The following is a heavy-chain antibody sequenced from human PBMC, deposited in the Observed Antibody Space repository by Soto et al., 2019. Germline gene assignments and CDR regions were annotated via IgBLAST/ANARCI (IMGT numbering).Heavy chain of an antibody. D-gene: IGHD3-3*01. CDR1: GFTFSSYS. V-gene: IGHV3-21*01. CDR3: ARNTQTTYYDFWSGFGLDY. CDR2: ISSSSSYI. J-gene: IGHJ4*02. Sequence: GGSLRLSCAASGFTFSSYSMNWVRQAPGKGLEWVSSISSSSSYIYYADSVKGRFTISRDNAKNSLYLQMNGLRAEDTAVYYCARNTQTTYYDFWSGFGLDYWGQGTLVTVSS.